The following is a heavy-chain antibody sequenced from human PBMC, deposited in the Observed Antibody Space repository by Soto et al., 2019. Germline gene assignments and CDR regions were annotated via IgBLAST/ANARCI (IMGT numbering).Heavy chain of an antibody. J-gene: IGHJ6*03. Sequence: SETLSLTCTVSGGSISSYYWSWIRQPPGKGLEWIGYIYYSGSTNYNPSLKSRVTISVDTSKNQFSLKLSSVTAADTAVYYCARHPKGGDDYGDYKPSYYYYMDVWGKGTTVTVSS. CDR1: GGSISSYY. CDR3: ARHPKGGDDYGDYKPSYYYYMDV. CDR2: IYYSGST. V-gene: IGHV4-59*08. D-gene: IGHD4-17*01.